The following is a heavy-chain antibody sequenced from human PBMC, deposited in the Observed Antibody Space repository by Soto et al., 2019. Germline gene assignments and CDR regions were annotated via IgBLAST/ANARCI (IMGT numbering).Heavy chain of an antibody. V-gene: IGHV4-59*01. CDR1: GGSISDYY. CDR3: ARDQNGSPHFDY. CDR2: IYKSGST. J-gene: IGHJ4*02. Sequence: QVQLQESGPGLVKPSETLSLTCSVSGGSISDYYWSWIRQPPGRGLEWIGYIYKSGSTNYNPSLKGRGTTSVDTSKNLFSLKLSSVTAADTAVYYCARDQNGSPHFDYWGQGTLVTVSS. D-gene: IGHD1-26*01.